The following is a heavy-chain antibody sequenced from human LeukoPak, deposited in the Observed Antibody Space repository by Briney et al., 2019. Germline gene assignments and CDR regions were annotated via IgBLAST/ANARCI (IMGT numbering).Heavy chain of an antibody. CDR3: ARALSYCSGGSCYSWYFDY. V-gene: IGHV1-69*13. D-gene: IGHD2-15*01. Sequence: ASVKVSCKASGGTFSSYAISWVRQAPGQGLEWMGGIIPIFGTANYAQKFQGRVTITADESTSTAYMELSSLRSEDTAVYYCARALSYCSGGSCYSWYFDYWGQGTLVTVSP. CDR2: IIPIFGTA. CDR1: GGTFSSYA. J-gene: IGHJ4*02.